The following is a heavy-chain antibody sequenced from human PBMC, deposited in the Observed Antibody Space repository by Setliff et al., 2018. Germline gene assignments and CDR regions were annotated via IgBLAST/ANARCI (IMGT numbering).Heavy chain of an antibody. CDR2: IRLDGSNG. V-gene: IGHV3-30*02. D-gene: IGHD1-7*01. J-gene: IGHJ4*02. CDR1: GFSFSSYG. CDR3: ANSNFV. Sequence: GGSLRLSCAASGFSFSSYGMHWVRQAPGKGLEWVAFIRLDGSNGDYADSVKGRFTISRDNSKNTLSLQMNNLRAEGTAVYYCANSNFVCGQGTLVTVSS.